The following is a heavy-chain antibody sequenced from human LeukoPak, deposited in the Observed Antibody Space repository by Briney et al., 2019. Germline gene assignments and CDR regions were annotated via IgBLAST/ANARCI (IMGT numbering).Heavy chain of an antibody. CDR3: AGYSYALDV. Sequence: SQTLSLTCAISGDSVSSNNAAWIWIRQSPSRGLEWLGRTYYRSKWYNDYAVSVQSRIAISPDTSKNQFSLQLNSVIPEDTAVYYCAGYSYALDVWGQGTTVTVSS. CDR2: TYYRSKWYN. V-gene: IGHV6-1*01. J-gene: IGHJ6*02. CDR1: GDSVSSNNAA.